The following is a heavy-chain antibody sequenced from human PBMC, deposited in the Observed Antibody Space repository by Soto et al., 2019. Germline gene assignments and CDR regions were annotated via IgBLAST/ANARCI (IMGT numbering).Heavy chain of an antibody. D-gene: IGHD6-13*01. CDR3: ARGRGYSSSWYFTY. J-gene: IGHJ4*02. CDR1: GFTVSSNY. CDR2: IYSGGST. V-gene: IGHV3-53*01. Sequence: EVQLVESGGGLIQPGGSLRLSCAASGFTVSSNYMSWVRQAPGKGLEWVSVIYSGGSTYYADSVKGRFTISRDNSKNTLYLQMNSLRAEDTAVYYCARGRGYSSSWYFTYWGQGTLVTVSS.